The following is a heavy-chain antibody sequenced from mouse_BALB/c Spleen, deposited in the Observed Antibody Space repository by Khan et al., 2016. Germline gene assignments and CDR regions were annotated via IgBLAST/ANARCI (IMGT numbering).Heavy chain of an antibody. CDR3: ASYYGSSYDYFDY. Sequence: QVQLQQPGAELARPGASVKLSCKASGYTFTSYWMQWVKQRPGQGLEWIRAIYPGDGDTRYTQKFKGTATLTADKSSSTAYMQLSSLASGDSAVYYFASYYGSSYDYFDYWGQGTTLTVSA. D-gene: IGHD1-1*01. CDR1: GYTFTSYW. CDR2: IYPGDGDT. V-gene: IGHV1-87*01. J-gene: IGHJ2*01.